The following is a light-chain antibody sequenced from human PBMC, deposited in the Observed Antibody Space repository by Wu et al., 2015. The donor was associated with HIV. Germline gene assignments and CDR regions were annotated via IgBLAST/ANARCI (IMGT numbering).Light chain of an antibody. CDR3: QQTHSTPTWT. Sequence: DIQMTQSPSSLSASVGDRVTITCRASQSISSYLYWYQQKPGKAPKLLIYAASSLQTGVPSRFSGSGSRTDFTLTISSLQPEDSATYYCQQTHSTPTWTFGQRDQGGNQT. CDR1: QSISSY. CDR2: AAS. J-gene: IGKJ1*01. V-gene: IGKV1-39*01.